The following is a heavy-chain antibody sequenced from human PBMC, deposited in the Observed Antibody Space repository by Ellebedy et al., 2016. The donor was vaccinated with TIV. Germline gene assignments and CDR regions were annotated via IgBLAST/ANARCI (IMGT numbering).Heavy chain of an antibody. V-gene: IGHV3-64*01. Sequence: GGSLRLSXAASGFTFSNYAMHWVRQAPGKGLEYVSGISSNGDTTIYANSVKGRFTTSRDNSKSTLYLQMGSLRADDMAVYYCARPGVPSSTGWGHYFDYWGQGALVTVSS. CDR3: ARPGVPSSTGWGHYFDY. CDR2: ISSNGDTT. J-gene: IGHJ4*02. CDR1: GFTFSNYA. D-gene: IGHD5/OR15-5a*01.